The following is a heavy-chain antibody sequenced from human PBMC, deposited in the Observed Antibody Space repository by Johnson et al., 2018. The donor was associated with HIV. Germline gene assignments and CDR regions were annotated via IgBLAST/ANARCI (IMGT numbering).Heavy chain of an antibody. J-gene: IGHJ3*02. Sequence: MMLVESGGGLVQPGGSLRLSCVASGFTFSSYDMHWVRQTTGKGLEWVSVIGAAGDTYYRDSVKGRFTISRENAKNSLYLQMNRLRDEDTALYYCAKDRKGWNRNDAFDIWGQGTMVTVSS. CDR3: AKDRKGWNRNDAFDI. CDR2: IGAAGDT. D-gene: IGHD1-1*01. CDR1: GFTFSSYD. V-gene: IGHV3-13*01.